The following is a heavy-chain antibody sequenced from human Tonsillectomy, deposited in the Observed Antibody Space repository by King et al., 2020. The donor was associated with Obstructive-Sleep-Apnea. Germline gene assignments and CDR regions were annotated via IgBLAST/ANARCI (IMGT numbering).Heavy chain of an antibody. V-gene: IGHV1-18*04. CDR2: ISAYNGNT. CDR1: AYTFISYG. J-gene: IGHJ2*01. Sequence: QLVQSGAEVKKPGASVKVSCKASAYTFISYGINWVRQAPGQGLEWMGWISAYNGNTTYAQKLQGRVTMTTDTSTSTAYMELRSLRSDDTAVYYCARGGGGYCGGDCYLNWYFDLWGRGTLVTVSS. CDR3: ARGGGGYCGGDCYLNWYFDL. D-gene: IGHD2-21*02.